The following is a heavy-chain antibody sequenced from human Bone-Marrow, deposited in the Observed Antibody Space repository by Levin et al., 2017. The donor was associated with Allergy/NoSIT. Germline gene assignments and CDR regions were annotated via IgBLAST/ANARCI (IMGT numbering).Heavy chain of an antibody. J-gene: IGHJ5*02. V-gene: IGHV3-33*01. D-gene: IGHD6-13*01. CDR2: IWYDGSNK. CDR3: ARDGGYSSSIDWFDP. CDR1: GFTFSSYG. Sequence: GSLKISCAASGFTFSSYGMHWVRQAPGKGLEWVAVIWYDGSNKYYADSVKGRFTISRDNSKNTLYLQMNSLRAEDTAVYYCARDGGYSSSIDWFDPWGQGTLVTVSS.